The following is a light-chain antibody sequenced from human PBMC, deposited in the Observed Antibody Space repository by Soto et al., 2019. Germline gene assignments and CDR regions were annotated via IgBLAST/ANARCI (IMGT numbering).Light chain of an antibody. V-gene: IGLV1-51*01. J-gene: IGLJ1*01. CDR3: GTWDSDLSGYV. CDR1: MRDVGAYNL. Sequence: QSALTQPASVSGSAGQSITISCSGTMRDVGAYNLVSWYQQHPGTAPKLIIYDSNKRPSGIPDRFSGSKSGTSGTLAITGLQPGDEADYYCGTWDSDLSGYVFGSGTKLTVL. CDR2: DSN.